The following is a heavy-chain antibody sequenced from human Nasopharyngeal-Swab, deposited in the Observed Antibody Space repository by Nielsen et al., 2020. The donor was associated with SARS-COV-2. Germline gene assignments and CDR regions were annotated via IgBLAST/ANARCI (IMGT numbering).Heavy chain of an antibody. CDR3: ARHPTYYDILTGYDRLYYFDY. CDR2: IYHSGST. Sequence: SETLSLTCAVSGYSISSGYYWGWIRQPPGKGLEWIGSIYHSGSTYYNPSLKSRVTISVDTSKNQFSPKLSSVTAADTAVYYCARHPTYYDILTGYDRLYYFDYWGQGTLVTVSS. CDR1: GYSISSGYY. J-gene: IGHJ4*02. D-gene: IGHD3-9*01. V-gene: IGHV4-38-2*01.